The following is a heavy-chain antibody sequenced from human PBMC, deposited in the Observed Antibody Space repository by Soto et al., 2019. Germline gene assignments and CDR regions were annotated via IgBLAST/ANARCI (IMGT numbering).Heavy chain of an antibody. J-gene: IGHJ6*02. D-gene: IGHD1-26*01. V-gene: IGHV3-53*02. CDR2: IYSGGST. Sequence: EVQLVETGGGLIQPGGSLRLSCAASGFTVSSNYMSWVRQAPGKGLEWVSVIYSGGSTYYADSVKGRFTISRDNSKNTLYSQMNSLRAEDTAVYYCARDMPPDSGSYQKIGVHGMDVWGQGTTVTVSS. CDR1: GFTVSSNY. CDR3: ARDMPPDSGSYQKIGVHGMDV.